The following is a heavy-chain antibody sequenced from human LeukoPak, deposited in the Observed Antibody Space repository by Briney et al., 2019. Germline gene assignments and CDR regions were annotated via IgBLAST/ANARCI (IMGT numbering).Heavy chain of an antibody. D-gene: IGHD6-19*01. CDR2: INTNTGNP. V-gene: IGHV7-4-1*02. CDR3: AREWLVLFNSYDY. J-gene: IGHJ4*02. CDR1: GYTFTSYG. Sequence: GASVKVSCKASGYTFTSYGISWVRQAPGQGLEWMGWINTNTGNPTYAQGFTGRFVFSLDTSVSTAYLQISSLKAEDTAVYYCAREWLVLFNSYDYWGQGTLVTVSS.